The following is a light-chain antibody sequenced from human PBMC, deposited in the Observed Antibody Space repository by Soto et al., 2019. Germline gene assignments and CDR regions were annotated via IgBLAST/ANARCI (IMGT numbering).Light chain of an antibody. J-gene: IGLJ2*01. CDR3: CSYAGSGPFVV. V-gene: IGLV2-23*03. Sequence: QSVLPQPASVSGSPGQSITLSCTGTSSDVGIYNLVSWYQQHPGKAPKLMISEGSERPSGVSNRFSGSKSGNTASLTISGLQAEDEADYYCCSYAGSGPFVVFGGGTKLTVL. CDR1: SSDVGIYNL. CDR2: EGS.